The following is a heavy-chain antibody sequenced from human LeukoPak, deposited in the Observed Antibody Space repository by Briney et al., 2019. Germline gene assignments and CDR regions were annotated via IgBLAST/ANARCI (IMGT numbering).Heavy chain of an antibody. J-gene: IGHJ3*02. V-gene: IGHV4-59*01. CDR3: ARSRLIVGGAFDI. CDR1: GGSIGSNY. D-gene: IGHD3-22*01. CDR2: IYYTGTT. Sequence: SETLSLTCSVFGGSIGSNYWSWLRQPAGKGLEWIGYIYYTGTTNYNPSLKSRVTMSVDTSKNQFSLKLRSVTAADTAVYFCARSRLIVGGAFDIWGQGTMVTVSS.